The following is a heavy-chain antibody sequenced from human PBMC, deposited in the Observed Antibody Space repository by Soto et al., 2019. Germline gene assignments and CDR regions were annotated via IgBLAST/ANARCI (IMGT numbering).Heavy chain of an antibody. CDR1: GFTLSDYY. Sequence: GGSLRLSCATSGFTLSDYYISWVRQVPGKGLEWVGNIKGDGSDPHYVDSVKGRFTISRDNAKNLIYLQMNKLRVEDTAKYYCARDHVTADWGRGNQVTVS. J-gene: IGHJ4*02. CDR2: IKGDGSDP. CDR3: ARDHVTAD. V-gene: IGHV3-7*03.